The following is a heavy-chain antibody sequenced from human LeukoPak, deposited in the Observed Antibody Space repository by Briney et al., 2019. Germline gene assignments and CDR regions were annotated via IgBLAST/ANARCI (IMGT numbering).Heavy chain of an antibody. V-gene: IGHV1-8*02. CDR3: ARGLRDSSGREYFQE. CDR2: MNPNSGNT. Sequence: GASVKVSCKASGYTFTSYGISWVRQAPGQGLEWMGWMNPNSGNTGYAQKFQGRVTMTRNTSISTAYMELSSLRSEDTAVYYCARGLRDSSGREYFQEWGQGTLVTVSS. D-gene: IGHD3-22*01. CDR1: GYTFTSYG. J-gene: IGHJ1*01.